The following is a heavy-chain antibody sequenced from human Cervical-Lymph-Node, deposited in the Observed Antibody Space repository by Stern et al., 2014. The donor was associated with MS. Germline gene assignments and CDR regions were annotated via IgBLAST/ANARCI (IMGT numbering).Heavy chain of an antibody. CDR3: ARGGGYSYSTLDY. CDR2: INPNSGGT. V-gene: IGHV1-2*02. CDR1: AYTITDYY. J-gene: IGHJ4*02. Sequence: VQLVESGAEVKKPGASVKVSCKASAYTITDYYMHWVRQAPGHGLEWMGWINPNSGGTYSAQKFQGRLTMTRDTSISTAYMELSSLRSDDTAVYYCARGGGYSYSTLDYWGQGTQVTVSS. D-gene: IGHD3-10*01.